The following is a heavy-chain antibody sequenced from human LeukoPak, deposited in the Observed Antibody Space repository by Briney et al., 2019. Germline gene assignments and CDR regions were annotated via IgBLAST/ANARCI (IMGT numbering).Heavy chain of an antibody. Sequence: GGSLRLSCVASGFAFSSYGMSWVRQAPGKGLEWVSAISGTGSTTYYADSVKGRFTISRDNSKNTLYLQTNSLRAEDTAVYYCAKGRIFGVVMGFESWGQGTLVTVSS. D-gene: IGHD3-3*01. J-gene: IGHJ5*01. V-gene: IGHV3-23*01. CDR3: AKGRIFGVVMGFES. CDR2: ISGTGSTT. CDR1: GFAFSSYG.